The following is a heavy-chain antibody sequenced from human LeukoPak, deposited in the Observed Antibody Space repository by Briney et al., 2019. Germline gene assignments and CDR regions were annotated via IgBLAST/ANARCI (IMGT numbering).Heavy chain of an antibody. CDR1: GFDFRRSW. Sequence: GSLRLSCAASGFDFRRSWMSWVRQAPGKGLEWVANIKPDGGVKNYVASLKGRFTISRDNTKNSLYLQMNSLRAEDTAIYYCTRVGYIDEGIDYWGQGTLVTVSS. D-gene: IGHD5-24*01. CDR3: TRVGYIDEGIDY. V-gene: IGHV3-7*04. J-gene: IGHJ4*02. CDR2: IKPDGGVK.